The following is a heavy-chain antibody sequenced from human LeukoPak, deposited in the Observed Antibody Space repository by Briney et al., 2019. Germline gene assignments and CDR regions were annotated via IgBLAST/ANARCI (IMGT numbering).Heavy chain of an antibody. J-gene: IGHJ4*02. CDR3: GSSGYFDY. V-gene: IGHV3-49*04. CDR1: GFTFTDYG. D-gene: IGHD2-15*01. CDR2: IRSKPYGGTT. Sequence: GGSLRLSCTTSGFTFTDYGFSWVRQAPGKGLEWVAFIRSKPYGGTTEYAASVKGRFTISRDDSKSIVYLQMNSLKTEDTAIYYCGSSGYFDYWGQGTLVTVSS.